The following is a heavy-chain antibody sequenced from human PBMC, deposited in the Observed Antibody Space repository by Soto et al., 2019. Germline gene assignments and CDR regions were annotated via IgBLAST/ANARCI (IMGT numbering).Heavy chain of an antibody. CDR2: IGTAGDT. CDR1: GFTFSSYD. D-gene: IGHD3-10*01. Sequence: EVQLVESGGGLVQPGGSLRLSCAASGFTFSSYDMHWVRLATGKGLEWVSAIGTAGDTYYPGSVKGRFTISRENAKNSLYLQMNSLRAGDTAVYYCARVGTVRGVPQGYYGMDVWGQGTTVTVSS. V-gene: IGHV3-13*01. CDR3: ARVGTVRGVPQGYYGMDV. J-gene: IGHJ6*02.